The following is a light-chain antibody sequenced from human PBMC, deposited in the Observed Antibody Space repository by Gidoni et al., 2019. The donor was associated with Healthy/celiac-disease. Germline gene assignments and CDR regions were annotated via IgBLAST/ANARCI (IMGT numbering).Light chain of an antibody. V-gene: IGKV3-20*01. CDR3: QQYGSSFT. CDR1: QSVSSSY. Sequence: EIVFTQSPGTLSLSPGERATLSCRASQSVSSSYLAWYQQKPGQAPRLLIYGASSRATGIPDRFSGSGSGTDFTLTISRLEPEDFAVYYCQQYGSSFTFGPGTKVEIK. CDR2: GAS. J-gene: IGKJ3*01.